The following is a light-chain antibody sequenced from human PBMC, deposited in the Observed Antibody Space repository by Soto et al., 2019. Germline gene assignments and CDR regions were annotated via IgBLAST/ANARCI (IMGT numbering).Light chain of an antibody. CDR3: NSYTSSGTYV. Sequence: QSALTQPASVSGSPGQSITISCTGSSSDVGGYNYVSWYQHLPGKAPELMIYDVSNRPSGVSNRFSGSKSGNTASLTISGLQAEDEAEYYCNSYTSSGTYVFGTGTKLTV. J-gene: IGLJ1*01. CDR1: SSDVGGYNY. V-gene: IGLV2-14*03. CDR2: DVS.